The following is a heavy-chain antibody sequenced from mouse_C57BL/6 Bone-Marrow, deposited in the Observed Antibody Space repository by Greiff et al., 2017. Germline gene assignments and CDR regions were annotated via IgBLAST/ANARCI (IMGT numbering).Heavy chain of an antibody. CDR3: ARDADYYGSPYAMDY. D-gene: IGHD1-1*01. CDR1: GYSITSGYY. V-gene: IGHV3-6*01. J-gene: IGHJ4*01. Sequence: EESGPGLVKPSQSLSLTCSVTGYSITSGYYWNWIRQFPGNKLEWMGYISYDGSNNYNPSLKNRISITRDTSKNQFFLKLNSVTTEDTATYYCARDADYYGSPYAMDYWGQGTSVTVSS. CDR2: ISYDGSN.